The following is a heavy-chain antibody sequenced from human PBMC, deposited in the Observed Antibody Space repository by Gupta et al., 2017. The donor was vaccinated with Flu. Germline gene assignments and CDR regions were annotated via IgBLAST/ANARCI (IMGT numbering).Heavy chain of an antibody. CDR2: ISSSGHFM. Sequence: EVHLVESGGGLVKPGGFLRLSCAASGFPFNSYSMHWVRQATGKGLGWVSSISSSGHFMYFADAVRGRFTISRDNAKNSLYLQMNSLRAYDTAIYYCAKGGAAAMWSDAFDVWGQGTMVTVSS. D-gene: IGHD2-2*01. CDR1: GFPFNSYS. CDR3: AKGGAAAMWSDAFDV. J-gene: IGHJ3*01. V-gene: IGHV3-21*01.